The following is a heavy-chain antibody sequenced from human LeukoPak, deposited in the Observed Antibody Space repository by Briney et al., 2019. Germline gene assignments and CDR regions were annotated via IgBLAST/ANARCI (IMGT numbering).Heavy chain of an antibody. V-gene: IGHV3-30-3*01. Sequence: PGGSLRLSCAASGFTFSNAWMSWVRQAPGKGLEWVAVISYDGSNKYYADSVKGRFTISRDNSKNTLYLQMNSLRAEDTAVYYCARGNWINNWFDPWGQGTLVTVSS. CDR1: GFTFSNAW. CDR2: ISYDGSNK. D-gene: IGHD1-20*01. CDR3: ARGNWINNWFDP. J-gene: IGHJ5*02.